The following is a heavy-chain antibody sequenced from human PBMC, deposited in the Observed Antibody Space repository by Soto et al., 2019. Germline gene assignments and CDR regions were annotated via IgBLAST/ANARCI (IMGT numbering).Heavy chain of an antibody. CDR3: ARGFRQWLVRGNYYYGMDV. D-gene: IGHD6-19*01. J-gene: IGHJ6*02. CDR1: GDSVSSNSAA. CDR2: TYYRSKWYN. V-gene: IGHV6-1*01. Sequence: SQTLSLTCAISGDSVSSNSAAWNWIRQSPSRGLEWLGRTYYRSKWYNDYAVSVKSRITINPDTSKNHFSLQLNSVTPEDTAVYYCARGFRQWLVRGNYYYGMDVWGQGTTVTVS.